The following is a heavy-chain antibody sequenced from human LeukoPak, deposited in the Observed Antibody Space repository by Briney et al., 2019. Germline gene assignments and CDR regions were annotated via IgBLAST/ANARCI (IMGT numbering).Heavy chain of an antibody. J-gene: IGHJ4*02. Sequence: ASVKVSCKASGYTFTGYYMHWVRQAPGQGLEWMGWINPNSGGTNYAQKFQGRVTMTRDTSISTAYMDLSRLRSDDTAVYYCARARPLWFGVNDYWGQGTLVAVSS. CDR3: ARARPLWFGVNDY. D-gene: IGHD3-10*01. CDR1: GYTFTGYY. V-gene: IGHV1-2*02. CDR2: INPNSGGT.